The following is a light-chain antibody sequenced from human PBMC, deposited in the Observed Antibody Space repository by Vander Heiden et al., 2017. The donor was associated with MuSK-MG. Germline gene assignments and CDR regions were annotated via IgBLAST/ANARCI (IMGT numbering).Light chain of an antibody. CDR2: GAS. V-gene: IGKV1-9*01. CDR1: QDISPY. CDR3: QQCKRYPLT. Sequence: IQLTQSPTFLSASVGDRINITCRASQDISPYLAWYQQNPGKAPKLLIHGASTLRNGVPTRFSGSGSGTEFTLTIGSLQPEDFATYCCQQCKRYPLTFGHGTKVXIK. J-gene: IGKJ3*01.